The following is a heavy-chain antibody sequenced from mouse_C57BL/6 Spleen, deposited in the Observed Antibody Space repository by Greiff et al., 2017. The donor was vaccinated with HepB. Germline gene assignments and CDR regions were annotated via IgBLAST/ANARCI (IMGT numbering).Heavy chain of an antibody. CDR1: GYTFTSYW. D-gene: IGHD1-1*01. CDR2: IYPGSGST. Sequence: VQLQQPGAELVKPGASVKMSCKASGYTFTSYWITWVKQRPGQGLECIGDIYPGSGSTNYNEKFKSKATLTVDTSSSTAYMQLSSLTSEDSAVYYCARTTTVVAPFDYWGQGTTLTVSS. V-gene: IGHV1-55*01. CDR3: ARTTTVVAPFDY. J-gene: IGHJ2*01.